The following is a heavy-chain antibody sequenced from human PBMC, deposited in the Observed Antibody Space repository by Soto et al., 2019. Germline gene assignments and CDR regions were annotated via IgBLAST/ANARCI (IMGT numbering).Heavy chain of an antibody. V-gene: IGHV4-34*01. Sequence: SDTLSLTCAVYDGSSNNYYWSWIRQPPGKGLEWIGEINHSGSTNYNASLKSRVTISEDTSKKQFSLELRFVTAADTAVYYCARQSGGAYSGYVLFHYWGQGTLVNVSS. J-gene: IGHJ4*02. CDR2: INHSGST. CDR1: DGSSNNYY. D-gene: IGHD5-12*01. CDR3: ARQSGGAYSGYVLFHY.